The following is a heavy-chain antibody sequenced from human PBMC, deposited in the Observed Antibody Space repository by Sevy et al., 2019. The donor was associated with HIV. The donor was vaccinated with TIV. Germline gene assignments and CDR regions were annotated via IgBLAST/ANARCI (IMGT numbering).Heavy chain of an antibody. D-gene: IGHD5-18*01. CDR2: ISSTNNYI. V-gene: IGHV3-21*01. Sequence: GGSLRLSCAASGFTFNSYSMNWVRQAPGKGLEWVSSISSTNNYIYYADSMKGRFTISRDNAKISLYLQMNGLRAEDTAVCYCARDPNTTMATYYFDSWGQGTLVTVSS. J-gene: IGHJ4*02. CDR1: GFTFNSYS. CDR3: ARDPNTTMATYYFDS.